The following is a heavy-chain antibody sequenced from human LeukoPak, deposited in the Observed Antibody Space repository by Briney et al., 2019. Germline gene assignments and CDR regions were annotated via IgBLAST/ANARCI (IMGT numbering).Heavy chain of an antibody. V-gene: IGHV3-53*01. CDR3: ARGPQTYYYDSSGYYFDY. D-gene: IGHD3-22*01. CDR2: IYSGGST. CDR1: GFAVSSNY. Sequence: LSGGSLRLSCAASGFAVSSNYMSWVRQAPGKGLEWVSVIYSGGSTYYADSVKGRFTISRDNSKNTLYLQMNSLRAEDTAVYYCARGPQTYYYDSSGYYFDYWGQGTLVTVSS. J-gene: IGHJ4*02.